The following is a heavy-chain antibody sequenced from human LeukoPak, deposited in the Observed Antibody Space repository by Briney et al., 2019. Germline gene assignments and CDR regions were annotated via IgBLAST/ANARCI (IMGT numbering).Heavy chain of an antibody. CDR2: IYPNDSYT. D-gene: IGHD3-10*01. CDR3: AKQPTSMVRGIIITDYYFDY. J-gene: IGHJ4*02. Sequence: GESLKISCKGSGYSFTSYWIGWVRQMPGKGLEWMGIIYPNDSYTRYSPSFQGQVTISADKSISTAYLQWSSLKASDTAMYYCAKQPTSMVRGIIITDYYFDYWGQGTLVTVSS. CDR1: GYSFTSYW. V-gene: IGHV5-51*01.